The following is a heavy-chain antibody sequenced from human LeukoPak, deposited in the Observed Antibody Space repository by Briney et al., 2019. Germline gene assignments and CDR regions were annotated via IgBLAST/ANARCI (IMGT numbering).Heavy chain of an antibody. D-gene: IGHD2-21*01. CDR2: IRGSGGST. CDR3: AKVPLTWLVRDYYYMDV. Sequence: PGGSLRLSCAASGLAFSSYAMSWVRQAPGRGLEWVSGIRGSGGSTYYADSVKGRFTISRDNSNNTLYLQMNSLRVEDTAVYYCAKVPLTWLVRDYYYMDVWGKGTTVIVSS. CDR1: GLAFSSYA. V-gene: IGHV3-23*01. J-gene: IGHJ6*03.